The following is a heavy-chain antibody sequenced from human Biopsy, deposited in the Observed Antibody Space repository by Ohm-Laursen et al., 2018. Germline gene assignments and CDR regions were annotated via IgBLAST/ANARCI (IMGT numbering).Heavy chain of an antibody. CDR3: ARTPILIVSAGLVYRHRRHLQGMDV. CDR1: GFSLSARGMC. Sequence: TQTLTLTCSFSGFSLSARGMCVSWIRQAPGKALEWLARVDWDDYKDYSASLQTKLSISKDTSNDQVVLAVNNVDSADTATYYCARTPILIVSAGLVYRHRRHLQGMDVWGQGTTVTVSS. V-gene: IGHV2-70*11. CDR2: VDWDDYK. D-gene: IGHD6-13*01. J-gene: IGHJ6*02.